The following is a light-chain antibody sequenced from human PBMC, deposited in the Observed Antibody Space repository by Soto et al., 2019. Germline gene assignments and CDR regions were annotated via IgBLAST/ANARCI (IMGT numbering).Light chain of an antibody. J-gene: IGLJ1*01. CDR2: DVN. Sequence: QSVLPQPRSVSGSPGHSFTISCTGTSSDVGGYHYVSWYQHHPGKAPKLVIFDVNRRPSGVPHRFSGSKSDNTASLTISGLQAEDEADYYCCSYVGRYIYVFGTGTKATVL. V-gene: IGLV2-11*01. CDR3: CSYVGRYIYV. CDR1: SSDVGGYHY.